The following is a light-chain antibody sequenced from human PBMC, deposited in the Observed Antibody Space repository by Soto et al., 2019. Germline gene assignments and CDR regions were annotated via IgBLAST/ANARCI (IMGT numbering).Light chain of an antibody. J-gene: IGLJ3*02. V-gene: IGLV1-51*02. CDR3: GTWDSSLSKV. Sequence: QSVLTQPPSVSAAPGQKFTISCSGISSNIGNNYVSWYQQLPGTAPKLLIYENNKRPSGIPDRFSGSKSGTSATLGITGLQTGDEADYYCGTWDSSLSKVFGGGTKLTVL. CDR1: SSNIGNNY. CDR2: ENN.